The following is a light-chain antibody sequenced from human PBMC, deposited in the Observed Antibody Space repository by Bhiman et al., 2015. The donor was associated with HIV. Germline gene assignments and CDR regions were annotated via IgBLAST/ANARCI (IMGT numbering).Light chain of an antibody. CDR2: DVS. CDR3: CSYAGSYTFYV. Sequence: QSALTQPASVSGSPGQSITISCTGTGSDVGGYNHVSWYQQHPGKAPKLMIYDVSNRPSGVPDRFSGSKSGNTASLSISGLQAEDGADYYCCSYAGSYTFYVFGSGTKVTVL. CDR1: GSDVGGYNH. V-gene: IGLV2-11*01. J-gene: IGLJ1*01.